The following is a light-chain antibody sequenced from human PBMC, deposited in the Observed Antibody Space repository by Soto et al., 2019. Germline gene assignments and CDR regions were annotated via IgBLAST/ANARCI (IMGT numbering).Light chain of an antibody. CDR1: SSNIANNY. J-gene: IGLJ2*01. CDR2: DNY. CDR3: GTWDSSLSVVL. Sequence: SVLTQPPSVSAAPGQKVTISCSGSSSNIANNYVSWYQQLPGTAPKLLIYDNYKRPSGTPDRFSGSKSGTSATLGITGLQTGDEADYYCGTWDSSLSVVLFGGGTKLTVL. V-gene: IGLV1-51*01.